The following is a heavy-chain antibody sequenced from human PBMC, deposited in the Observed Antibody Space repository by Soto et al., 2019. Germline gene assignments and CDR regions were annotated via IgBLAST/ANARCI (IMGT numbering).Heavy chain of an antibody. CDR2: IGTAGDT. CDR1: GFTFSSYD. V-gene: IGHV3-13*01. D-gene: IGHD2-15*01. Sequence: GGSLRLSCAASGFTFSSYDMHWVRQATGKGLEWVSAIGTAGDTHYPGSMKGRFTISRENAKNSLSLQMNSLRAGDTSVYYCARSIYCSGGSCNQKAFDIWGQGTMVTVSS. CDR3: ARSIYCSGGSCNQKAFDI. J-gene: IGHJ3*02.